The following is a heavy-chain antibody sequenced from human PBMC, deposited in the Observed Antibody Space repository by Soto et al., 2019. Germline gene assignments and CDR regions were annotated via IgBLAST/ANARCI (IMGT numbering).Heavy chain of an antibody. CDR3: ARDRRVYSAYVQAPSPDYYYYYGMDV. Sequence: QVPLVQSGAEVKKPGASVKVSCKASGYTFTSYAMHWVRQAPGQRLEWMGWINAGNGNTKYSQKFQGRVTITRDTPARTAYMELSSLRSEDTAVYYCARDRRVYSAYVQAPSPDYYYYYGMDVWGQGTTVTVSS. CDR1: GYTFTSYA. D-gene: IGHD5-12*01. V-gene: IGHV1-3*01. J-gene: IGHJ6*02. CDR2: INAGNGNT.